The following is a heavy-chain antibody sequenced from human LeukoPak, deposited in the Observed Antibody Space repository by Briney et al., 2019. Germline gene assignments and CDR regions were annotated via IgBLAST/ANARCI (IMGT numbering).Heavy chain of an antibody. CDR2: ISAYNGNT. D-gene: IGHD3/OR15-3a*01. Sequence: ASVKVSCKASGYTFTSYGISWVRQAPGQGLEWMGWISAYNGNTNYAQKLQGRVTMTTDTSTSTAYMELRSLRSDDTAVYYCARIPLLYRTVTNPDCWGQGTLVTVSS. CDR3: ARIPLLYRTVTNPDC. V-gene: IGHV1-18*01. J-gene: IGHJ4*02. CDR1: GYTFTSYG.